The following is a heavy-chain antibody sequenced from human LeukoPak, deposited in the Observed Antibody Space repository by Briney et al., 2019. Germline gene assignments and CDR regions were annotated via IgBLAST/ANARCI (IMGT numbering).Heavy chain of an antibody. CDR2: MYSSGST. V-gene: IGHV4-39*07. Sequence: SETLSLTCTVSGGSISSSSYYWGWIRQPPGKGLEWIGSMYSSGSTYYNPSLMSRVTISVDTSKNQFSLKLSSVTAADTAVYYCARGGSYTMVKNYWGQGTLVTVSS. CDR3: ARGGSYTMVKNY. J-gene: IGHJ4*02. D-gene: IGHD1-26*01. CDR1: GGSISSSSYY.